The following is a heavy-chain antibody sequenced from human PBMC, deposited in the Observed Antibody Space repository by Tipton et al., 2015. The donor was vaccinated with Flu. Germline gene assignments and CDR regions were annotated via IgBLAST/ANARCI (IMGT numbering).Heavy chain of an antibody. Sequence: QLVQSGAEVKEPGESLKISCRASGDNFSSDWIGWVRQAPGTGLEWMAMMLPDDSRSTYSPSFQGQVTISVDKSINTAFLHWSTLRPSDSAMYYCVRLQISYGIPAAVFFDLWGQGTLVTVSS. V-gene: IGHV5-51*03. J-gene: IGHJ4*02. CDR3: VRLQISYGIPAAVFFDL. CDR1: GDNFSSDW. CDR2: MLPDDSRS. D-gene: IGHD3-16*01.